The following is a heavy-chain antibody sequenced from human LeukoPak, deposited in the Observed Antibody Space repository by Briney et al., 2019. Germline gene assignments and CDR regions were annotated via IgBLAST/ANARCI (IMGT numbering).Heavy chain of an antibody. Sequence: GGSLRLSCAASGFTFSSYSMNWVRQAPGKGLEWVSSISSSSSYIYYADSVKGRFTISRDNAKNSLYLQMNSLRAEDTAVYYCARVASTLTVTGWFDPWGQGTLVTVSS. CDR2: ISSSSSYI. V-gene: IGHV3-21*01. D-gene: IGHD4-17*01. CDR1: GFTFSSYS. CDR3: ARVASTLTVTGWFDP. J-gene: IGHJ5*02.